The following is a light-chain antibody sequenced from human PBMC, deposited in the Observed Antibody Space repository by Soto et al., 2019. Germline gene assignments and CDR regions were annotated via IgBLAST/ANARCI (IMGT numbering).Light chain of an antibody. CDR2: DVT. CDR3: CSYAGSYTYV. V-gene: IGLV2-11*01. J-gene: IGLJ1*01. Sequence: QSALTQPASVSGSPGQSITISCTGASSDVGDYNYVSWYQHHPGEAPKLLIYDVTKRPSGVRDRFSASKSGNTASLTISGLQAEDEADYYCCSYAGSYTYVFGTGTKVTVL. CDR1: SSDVGDYNY.